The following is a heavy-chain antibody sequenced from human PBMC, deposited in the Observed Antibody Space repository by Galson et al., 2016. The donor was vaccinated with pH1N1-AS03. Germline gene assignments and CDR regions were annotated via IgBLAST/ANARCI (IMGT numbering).Heavy chain of an antibody. CDR2: IYSGGTT. CDR3: ARVRFVNGYPLEN. D-gene: IGHD5-18*01. Sequence: SLRLSCAASGNTVSGNYMSWVRQPPGKGLEWVSLIYSGGTTFYAESLKGRFTISRDISKNTLYLQMNSLTLEDTALYYCARVRFVNGYPLENWGVGTLVTVSS. V-gene: IGHV3-66*02. CDR1: GNTVSGNY. J-gene: IGHJ4*02.